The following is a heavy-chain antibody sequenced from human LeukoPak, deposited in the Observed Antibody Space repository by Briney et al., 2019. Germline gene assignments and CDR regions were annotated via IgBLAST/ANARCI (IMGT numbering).Heavy chain of an antibody. J-gene: IGHJ4*02. D-gene: IGHD3-3*01. V-gene: IGHV3-30*02. CDR2: IRYDGSNK. CDR3: AKALRFLEWLPDYFDY. Sequence: GGSLRLSCAASGFTFSSYGMHWVRQAPGKGLEWVAFIRYDGSNKNYADSVKGRFTISRDNSKNTLYLQMNSLRAEDTAVYYCAKALRFLEWLPDYFDYWGQGTLVTVSS. CDR1: GFTFSSYG.